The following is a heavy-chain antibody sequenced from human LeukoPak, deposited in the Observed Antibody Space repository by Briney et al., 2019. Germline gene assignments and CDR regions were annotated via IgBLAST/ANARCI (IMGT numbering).Heavy chain of an antibody. CDR2: IKQDGSEK. Sequence: PGGSLRLSCAASGFTFSSYWMGWVRQAPGKGLEWVANIKQDGSEKYYVDSVKGRFTISRDNAKNSLYLQMNSLRAEDTAVYYCARDGDYGEFDYWGQGTLVTVSS. V-gene: IGHV3-7*01. CDR3: ARDGDYGEFDY. D-gene: IGHD4-17*01. CDR1: GFTFSSYW. J-gene: IGHJ4*02.